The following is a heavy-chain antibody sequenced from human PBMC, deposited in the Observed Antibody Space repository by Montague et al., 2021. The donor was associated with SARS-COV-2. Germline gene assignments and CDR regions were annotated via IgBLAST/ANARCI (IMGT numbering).Heavy chain of an antibody. D-gene: IGHD2-2*02. CDR3: ARLGDGVVPSPILGAGPYYSYYYMDV. V-gene: IGHV4-34*01. Sequence: SETLSLTCAAHGGSFSTYSWNWIRQPPGKGLEWIGEIHHGGSTNYNPSLKSRVTISADTSKNQFSLKLTSVAAADTAVYYCARLGDGVVPSPILGAGPYYSYYYMDVWGKGTTVTVSS. CDR1: GGSFSTYS. CDR2: IHHGGST. J-gene: IGHJ6*03.